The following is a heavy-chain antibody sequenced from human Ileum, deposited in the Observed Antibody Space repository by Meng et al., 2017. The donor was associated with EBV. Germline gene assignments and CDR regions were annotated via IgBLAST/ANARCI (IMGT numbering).Heavy chain of an antibody. CDR3: ATSRIAKFDR. CDR1: GASFSSDKTA. Sequence: QLQLKESGPGLVEPSQGLSLSCVISGASFSSDKTAWNWIRQSPSRGLEWLGRTYRRSRWYYDYALSVKSRINISPDTSKNQVSLQLNSVTDEDTGIYYCATSRIAKFDRWGQGTLVTVSS. V-gene: IGHV6-1*01. J-gene: IGHJ5*02. CDR2: TYRRSRWYY.